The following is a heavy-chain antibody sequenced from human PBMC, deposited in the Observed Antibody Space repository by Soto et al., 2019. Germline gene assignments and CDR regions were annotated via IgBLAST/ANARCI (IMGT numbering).Heavy chain of an antibody. Sequence: GGSLRLSCAASGFTFSSYGMHWVRQAPGKGLEWVAVIWYDGSNKYYADSVKGRFTISRDNSKNTLYLQMNSLRAEDTAVYYWARSDLYGSGSYLDYWGQGTLVTVSS. J-gene: IGHJ4*02. D-gene: IGHD3-10*01. V-gene: IGHV3-33*01. CDR3: ARSDLYGSGSYLDY. CDR2: IWYDGSNK. CDR1: GFTFSSYG.